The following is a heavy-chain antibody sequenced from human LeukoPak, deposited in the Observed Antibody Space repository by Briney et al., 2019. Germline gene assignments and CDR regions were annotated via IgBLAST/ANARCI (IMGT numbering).Heavy chain of an antibody. V-gene: IGHV3-20*04. CDR2: FKWNGGST. CDR1: GFTFDDNG. CDR3: ARLLPGVEDAFDI. D-gene: IGHD3-10*01. J-gene: IGHJ3*02. Sequence: PGGSLRLSCAASGFTFDDNGMSWVRQVPGKGLEWVSGFKWNGGSTVYADSVKGRFTISRDNAKNSLFLQMKSLRAEDTALYYCARLLPGVEDAFDIWGQGTMVTVSS.